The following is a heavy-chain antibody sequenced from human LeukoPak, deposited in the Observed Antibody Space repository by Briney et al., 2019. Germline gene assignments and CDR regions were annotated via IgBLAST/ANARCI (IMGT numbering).Heavy chain of an antibody. Sequence: GGSLRLSCAASGFTFSNYAMTWGRQAPGKGLEWVSAICGSCCGTNYPVSVNVPFTISRDNSKNTLYLQTNSLRAEDTAVYYCAKVQAASSGWYFDYWGQGTLVTVSS. CDR3: AKVQAASSGWYFDY. CDR2: ICGSCCGT. CDR1: GFTFSNYA. V-gene: IGHV3-23*01. J-gene: IGHJ4*02. D-gene: IGHD6-19*01.